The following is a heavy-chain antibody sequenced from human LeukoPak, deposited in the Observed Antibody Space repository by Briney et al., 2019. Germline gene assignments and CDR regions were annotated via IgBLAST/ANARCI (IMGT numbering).Heavy chain of an antibody. D-gene: IGHD3-3*01. Sequence: PSETLSLTCTVSGGSISIFYWNWIRQPPGKGLEWIGSIYNSGSTTYSPSLKSRVTISGDTSKNQFSLKLSSVTAADTAVYYCARFLRNHAEGYDFWSGYVYYFDYWGQGTLVTVSS. V-gene: IGHV4-59*01. CDR3: ARFLRNHAEGYDFWSGYVYYFDY. J-gene: IGHJ4*02. CDR2: IYNSGST. CDR1: GGSISIFY.